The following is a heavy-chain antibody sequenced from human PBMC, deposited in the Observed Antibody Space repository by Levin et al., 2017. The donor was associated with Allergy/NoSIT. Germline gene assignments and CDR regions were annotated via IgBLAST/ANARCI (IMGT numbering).Heavy chain of an antibody. Sequence: SVKVSCKASGGTFSSYTISWVRQAPGQGLEWMGRIIPILGIANYAQKFQGRVTITADKSTSTAYMELSSLRSEDTAVYYCAREERYNWNDEGLKGDYWGQGTLVTVSS. V-gene: IGHV1-69*04. J-gene: IGHJ4*02. CDR3: AREERYNWNDEGLKGDY. D-gene: IGHD1-20*01. CDR1: GGTFSSYT. CDR2: IIPILGIA.